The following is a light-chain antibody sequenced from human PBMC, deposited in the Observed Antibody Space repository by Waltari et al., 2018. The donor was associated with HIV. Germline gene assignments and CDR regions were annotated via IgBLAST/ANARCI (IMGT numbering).Light chain of an antibody. J-gene: IGKJ3*01. V-gene: IGKV1-39*01. Sequence: DIQLTPSPPSLSASAGGRVTVTCRPSQNIYPFLSWYQQKPGEAPRLLISGASAVQSGVPSRFSGSGSGTDFTLTISSLQPEDFATYFCLQTYITPRTFGPGTKVDVK. CDR1: QNIYPF. CDR2: GAS. CDR3: LQTYITPRT.